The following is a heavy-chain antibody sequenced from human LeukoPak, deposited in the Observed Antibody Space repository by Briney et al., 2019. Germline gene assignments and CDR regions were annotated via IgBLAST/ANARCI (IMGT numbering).Heavy chain of an antibody. CDR1: GFTFDNYE. CDR2: IYSGGTT. V-gene: IGHV3-53*01. CDR3: ARRAGGYSHPYDY. J-gene: IGHJ4*02. Sequence: GGSLRLSCAASGFTFDNYEMNWVRQAPGKGLEWVSLIYSGGTTYYADSVKGRFTISRDNSKNTLYLQMNSLRAEDTAVYYCARRAGGYSHPYDYWGQGILVTVSS. D-gene: IGHD4-23*01.